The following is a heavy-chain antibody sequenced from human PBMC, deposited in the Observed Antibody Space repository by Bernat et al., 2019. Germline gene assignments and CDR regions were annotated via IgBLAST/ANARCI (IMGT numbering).Heavy chain of an antibody. J-gene: IGHJ5*02. CDR2: MYYSGGT. V-gene: IGHV4-39*01. CDR1: GGSITGSNFY. Sequence: QLQLQESGSGLVKASETRFLTCTVSGGSITGSNFYWGWIRQPPGKGLEWIGSMYYSGGTYYNPSLKSRVTISVDTPKKQSSLTLTMVTPADTAVYYCARATDIVVGTAPGWLDPWGQGTLVRVSS. CDR3: ARATDIVVGTAPGWLDP. D-gene: IGHD2-21*02.